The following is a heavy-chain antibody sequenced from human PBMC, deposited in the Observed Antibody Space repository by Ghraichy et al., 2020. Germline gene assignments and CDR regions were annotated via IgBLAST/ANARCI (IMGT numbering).Heavy chain of an antibody. V-gene: IGHV3-43*01. CDR3: AKDNGGNSAAYYYYGMDV. CDR1: GFTFDDYT. D-gene: IGHD4-23*01. Sequence: GGSLSLSCAASGFTFDDYTMHWVRQAPGKGLEWVSLISWDGGSTYYADSVKGRFTISRDNSKNSLYLQMNSLRTEDTALYYCAKDNGGNSAAYYYYGMDVWGQGTTVTVSS. J-gene: IGHJ6*02. CDR2: ISWDGGST.